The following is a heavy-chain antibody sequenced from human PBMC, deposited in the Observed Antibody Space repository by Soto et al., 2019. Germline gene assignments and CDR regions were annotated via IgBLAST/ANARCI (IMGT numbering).Heavy chain of an antibody. Sequence: QVQLVESGGGVVQPGRSLKLSRAASGFSLSTSGMHWVRQAPGKGLEWLAVIWYDGSIKNYADSVKGRFTISRDNSKDTVYLQMNSLTAEDMAVYFCVRGVGNYYHGMDVWGQGTTVTVSS. CDR1: GFSLSTSG. V-gene: IGHV3-33*01. CDR2: IWYDGSIK. D-gene: IGHD3-10*01. CDR3: VRGVGNYYHGMDV. J-gene: IGHJ6*02.